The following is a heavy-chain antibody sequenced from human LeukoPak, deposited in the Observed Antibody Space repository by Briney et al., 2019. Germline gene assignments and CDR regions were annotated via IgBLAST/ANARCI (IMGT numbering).Heavy chain of an antibody. CDR3: ARSAEDSSGWHFDY. CDR1: GFTVSSNY. V-gene: IGHV3-66*02. Sequence: GGSLKLSCAAPGFTVSSNYMSWVRQAPGKGLEWVSVIYSGGSTYYADSVKGRFTISRDNSKDTLYLQMNSLRAADTAVYYCARSAEDSSGWHFDYWGQGTLVTVSS. CDR2: IYSGGST. D-gene: IGHD6-19*01. J-gene: IGHJ4*02.